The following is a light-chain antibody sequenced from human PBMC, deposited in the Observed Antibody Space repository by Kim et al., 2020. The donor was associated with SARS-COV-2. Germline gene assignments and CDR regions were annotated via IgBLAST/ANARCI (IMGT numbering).Light chain of an antibody. CDR3: QQYGKYPLA. V-gene: IGKV1D-16*01. CDR2: AAT. Sequence: DIQMTQSPSSLSASVGDRVTITCRASQDIRGWVVWYQQKPEKAPKPLISAATNLRSGVPSRFSGSASGTDFTLTISSLQPEDFATYYCQQYGKYPLAFGGGTKVDIK. CDR1: QDIRGW. J-gene: IGKJ4*01.